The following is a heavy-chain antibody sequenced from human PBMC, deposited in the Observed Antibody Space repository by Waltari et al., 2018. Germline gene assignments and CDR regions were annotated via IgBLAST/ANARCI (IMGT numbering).Heavy chain of an antibody. V-gene: IGHV3-23*05. Sequence: EVQLLESGGGLVQPGGSLRLSCAGSGFSFSNHAMTWVRQAPGKGLGWGSRLGTTGSVTYYADSVKGRFTISRDNSKNTMYLQMNALRAEDTALYYCVTGSSGTDGEGYWGQGTLVTVSS. CDR3: VTGSSGTDGEGY. CDR2: LGTTGSVT. J-gene: IGHJ4*02. CDR1: GFSFSNHA. D-gene: IGHD3-10*01.